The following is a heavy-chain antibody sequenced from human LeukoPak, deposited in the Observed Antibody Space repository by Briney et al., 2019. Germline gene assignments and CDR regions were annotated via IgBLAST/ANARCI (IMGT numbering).Heavy chain of an antibody. V-gene: IGHV4-59*11. Sequence: SGTLSLTCTVSGGSISSHYWSWIRQPPGKGLEWIGYIYYSGSTNYNPSLKSRVTISVDTSKNQFSLKLSSVTAADTAVYYCARVGEKSYCSSTSCYIHYYYYMDVWGKGTTVTVSS. CDR3: ARVGEKSYCSSTSCYIHYYYYMDV. J-gene: IGHJ6*03. D-gene: IGHD2-2*02. CDR2: IYYSGST. CDR1: GGSISSHY.